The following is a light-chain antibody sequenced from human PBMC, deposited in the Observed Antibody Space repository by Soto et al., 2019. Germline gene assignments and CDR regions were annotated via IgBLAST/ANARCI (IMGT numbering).Light chain of an antibody. CDR3: CSYAGTSTYV. CDR1: SSDVGNYDY. J-gene: IGLJ1*01. V-gene: IGLV2-11*01. CDR2: DVS. Sequence: QAVVTQPRSVSGSPGQSVTISCTGTSSDVGNYDYVSWYLQHPGKAPKVLISDVSRRHSGVPDRFSGSKSGNTASLTISGLLVEDEGDYYCCSYAGTSTYVFGSGTKLTVL.